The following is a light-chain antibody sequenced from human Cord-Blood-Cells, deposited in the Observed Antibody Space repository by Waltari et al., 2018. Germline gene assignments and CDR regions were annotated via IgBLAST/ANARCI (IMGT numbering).Light chain of an antibody. V-gene: IGLV2-14*01. CDR3: SSYTSSSTRV. CDR2: AVS. CDR1: SRDVGGFNY. J-gene: IGLJ1*01. Sequence: QSALTQPASVSGPPGQSITIPCPGTSRDVGGFNYVAWYPQHPGKAPKLMIYAVSNRPSGVSNRFSGSKSGNTASLTISGLQAEDEADYYCSSYTSSSTRVFGTGTKVTVL.